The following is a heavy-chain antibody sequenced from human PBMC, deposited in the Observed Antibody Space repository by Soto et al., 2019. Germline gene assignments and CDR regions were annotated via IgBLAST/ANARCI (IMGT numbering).Heavy chain of an antibody. CDR1: GFTFSSYW. CDR3: ARDSYYYGSGRMDV. J-gene: IGHJ6*02. V-gene: IGHV3-7*01. Sequence: GGSLRLSCAASGFTFSSYWMGWVRQAPGKGLEWVANIKQDGSEKYYVDSVKGRFTISRDNAKNSLYLQMNSLRAEDTAVYYCARDSYYYGSGRMDVWGQGTTVTVSS. D-gene: IGHD3-10*01. CDR2: IKQDGSEK.